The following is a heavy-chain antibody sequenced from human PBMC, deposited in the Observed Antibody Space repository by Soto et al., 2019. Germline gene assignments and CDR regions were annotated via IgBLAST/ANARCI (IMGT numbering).Heavy chain of an antibody. V-gene: IGHV4-31*03. CDR1: GGSISSGGYY. J-gene: IGHJ6*02. Sequence: QVQLQESGPGLVKPSQTLSLTCTVSGGSISSGGYYWSWIHQHPGKGLEWIGYIYYSGSTYYNPSLKSRVTISVDTSKHQVSLKLRSVNAADTAVYYCARVRKYPIMEMDVWGQGTTVTVSS. CDR2: IYYSGST. D-gene: IGHD1-1*01. CDR3: ARVRKYPIMEMDV.